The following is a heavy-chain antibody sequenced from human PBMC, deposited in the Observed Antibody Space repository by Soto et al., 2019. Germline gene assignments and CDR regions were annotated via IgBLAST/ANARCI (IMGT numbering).Heavy chain of an antibody. J-gene: IGHJ6*01. CDR2: ISYDGSNK. Sequence: QVQLVESGGGVVQPGRSLRLSCAASGFTFSSYAMHWVRQAPGKGLEWVAVISYDGSNKYYADSVKGRFTISRDNSKNTLYLQMNSLRAEDTAVYYCAREGGSSSGDYYYGMDVW. V-gene: IGHV3-30-3*01. CDR1: GFTFSSYA. D-gene: IGHD6-6*01. CDR3: AREGGSSSGDYYYGMDV.